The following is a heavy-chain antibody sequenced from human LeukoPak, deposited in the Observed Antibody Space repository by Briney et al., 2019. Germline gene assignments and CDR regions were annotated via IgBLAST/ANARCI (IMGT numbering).Heavy chain of an antibody. D-gene: IGHD2-2*01. Sequence: ASVKVSCKASGYTFTSYDINWVRQATGQGLEWMGWMNPNSGNTGSAQKFQGSVTITRNTSISTAYMELSSLRSEDTAVYYCARGPLPAARTSDYWGQGTLVTVSS. CDR2: MNPNSGNT. CDR1: GYTFTSYD. V-gene: IGHV1-8*03. CDR3: ARGPLPAARTSDY. J-gene: IGHJ4*02.